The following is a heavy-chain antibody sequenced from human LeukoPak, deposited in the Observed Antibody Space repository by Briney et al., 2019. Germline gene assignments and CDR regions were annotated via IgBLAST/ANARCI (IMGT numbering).Heavy chain of an antibody. D-gene: IGHD3-3*01. J-gene: IGHJ5*02. CDR3: ARALRFLEWFSRFDP. CDR2: INPSGGST. V-gene: IGHV1-46*01. CDR1: GYTFTSYY. Sequence: ASVKVSCKASGYTFTSYYMHWVRQAPGQGLEWMGIINPSGGSTSYAQKFQGRVTMTRDTSTSTVYMELSSLRSEDTAVYYCARALRFLEWFSRFDPWGQGTLVTVSS.